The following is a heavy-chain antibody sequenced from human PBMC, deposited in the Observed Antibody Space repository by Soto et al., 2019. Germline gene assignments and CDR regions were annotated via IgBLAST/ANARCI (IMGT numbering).Heavy chain of an antibody. CDR2: INPNSGGT. V-gene: IGHV1-2*02. Sequence: QVQLVQSGAEVKKPGASVKVSCKASGYTFTGYYIHWVRQAPGQGLEWIGWINPNSGGTNYAEKFKGRATMTRDTSISTAYMELSRLRFDDTAVYYGASGYCTITSCYPSGQGTLVTVSS. CDR3: ASGYCTITSCYP. CDR1: GYTFTGYY. D-gene: IGHD2-2*01. J-gene: IGHJ5*02.